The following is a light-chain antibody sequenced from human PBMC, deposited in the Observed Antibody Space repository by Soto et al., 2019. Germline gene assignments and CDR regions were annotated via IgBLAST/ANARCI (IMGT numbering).Light chain of an antibody. CDR2: GNS. V-gene: IGLV1-40*01. CDR1: SSNIGAGYD. CDR3: QSYDSSLSGYVV. J-gene: IGLJ2*01. Sequence: QSVLTQPASVSGAPGQRVTISCTGSSSNIGAGYDVHWYQQLPGTAPKLLIYGNSNRPSGVPDRFSGSKSGTSASLAITGLQADDEADYYGQSYDSSLSGYVVFGGGTKLTVL.